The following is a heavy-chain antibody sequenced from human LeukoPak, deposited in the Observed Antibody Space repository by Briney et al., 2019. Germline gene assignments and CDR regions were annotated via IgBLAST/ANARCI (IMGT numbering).Heavy chain of an antibody. J-gene: IGHJ6*03. D-gene: IGHD3-10*01. V-gene: IGHV3-30*18. CDR1: GFTFSSYG. Sequence: GGSLRLSCAASGFTFSSYGMHWVRQAPGKGLEWVAVISYDGSNKYYADSVKGRFTISRDNSKNTLYLQMNSLRAEDTAVYYCAKDDYGSGSKYYYYFMDVWGKGTTVTISS. CDR3: AKDDYGSGSKYYYYFMDV. CDR2: ISYDGSNK.